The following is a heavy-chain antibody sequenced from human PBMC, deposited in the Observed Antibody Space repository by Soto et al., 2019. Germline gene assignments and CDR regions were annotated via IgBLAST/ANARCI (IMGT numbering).Heavy chain of an antibody. CDR2: IKQDGSEK. CDR1: GFTFSSYW. CDR3: ARFDSSGYYYDVY. Sequence: GGSLRLSCAASGFTFSSYWMSWVRRAPGKGLEWVANIKQDGSEKYYVDSVKGRFTISRDNAKNSLYLQMNSLRAEDTAVYYCARFDSSGYYYDVYWGQGTLVTVSS. D-gene: IGHD3-22*01. V-gene: IGHV3-7*01. J-gene: IGHJ4*02.